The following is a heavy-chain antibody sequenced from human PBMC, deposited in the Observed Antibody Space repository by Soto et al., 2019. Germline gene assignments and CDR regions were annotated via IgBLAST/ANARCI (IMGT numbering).Heavy chain of an antibody. Sequence: QVQLQESGPGLVKPSQTLSLTCTVSGGSISSGDYYWSWIRQPPGKGLEWIGYIYYSGFTYYNPSLNRRLTMSVDTSKNQFSLKLSSVIAADTAGYYCARSDNYVPFDHWGQGTLVTVSS. J-gene: IGHJ4*02. D-gene: IGHD4-4*01. CDR1: GGSISSGDYY. CDR3: ARSDNYVPFDH. CDR2: IYYSGFT. V-gene: IGHV4-30-4*01.